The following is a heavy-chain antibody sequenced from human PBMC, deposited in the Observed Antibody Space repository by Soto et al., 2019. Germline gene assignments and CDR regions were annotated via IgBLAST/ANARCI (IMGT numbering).Heavy chain of an antibody. Sequence: QLLLQESGPGLVKPSETLSLTCSVSGGSISDTRYYWGWIRQAPGKGPEWIGSIYYTESIFHNPSLKSRVTLSVDPSKNQFSLRLTSVTAADTAVYFCARTKGSYFPGDCSQYYYYGMDVWGQGTTVVVSS. CDR2: IYYTESI. D-gene: IGHD2-21*02. CDR3: ARTKGSYFPGDCSQYYYYGMDV. J-gene: IGHJ6*02. V-gene: IGHV4-39*01. CDR1: GGSISDTRYY.